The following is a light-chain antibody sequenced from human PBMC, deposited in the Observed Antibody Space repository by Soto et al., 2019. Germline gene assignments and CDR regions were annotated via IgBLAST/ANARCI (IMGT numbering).Light chain of an antibody. V-gene: IGLV2-14*01. CDR3: SSYTTSSTLAV. CDR2: EVS. J-gene: IGLJ3*02. CDR1: SSDVGGYDY. Sequence: QSALTQPASVSGSPGQSITISCTGSSSDVGGYDYVSWYQQHPAKAPKLIIFEVSNRPSGVSNRFSGSKSGNTASLTISGLQSDDEADYCCSSYTTSSTLAVFGGGTKLTVL.